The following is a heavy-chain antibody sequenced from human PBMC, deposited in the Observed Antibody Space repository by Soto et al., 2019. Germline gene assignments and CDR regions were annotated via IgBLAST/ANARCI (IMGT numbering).Heavy chain of an antibody. CDR2: LTGSGGTT. V-gene: IGHV3-23*01. CDR3: AKDSSGWGNAFDL. D-gene: IGHD6-19*01. Sequence: EVQLLESGGGLVQPGGSLRLSCAASGITFSLYAMTWVRHAPGKGLEWVSNLTGSGGTTYYADSVKGRFTISRDNSRNTLDLLMNSLRAEDTAIYYCAKDSSGWGNAFDLWGQGTMVTVSS. J-gene: IGHJ3*01. CDR1: GITFSLYA.